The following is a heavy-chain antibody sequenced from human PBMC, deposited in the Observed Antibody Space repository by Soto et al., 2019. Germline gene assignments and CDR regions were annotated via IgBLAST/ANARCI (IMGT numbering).Heavy chain of an antibody. J-gene: IGHJ4*02. D-gene: IGHD6-19*01. Sequence: EVHLLESGGDLVQPGGSLRLSCAASGFTFSSYAMSWVRQAPGKGLEWVSAISGSGDSTFYADSVKGRFTISRDISKNTMYLQTNSLRAEDTAVYYCGKDRARSPHDFWGQGTLVTVSS. CDR1: GFTFSSYA. CDR3: GKDRARSPHDF. V-gene: IGHV3-23*01. CDR2: ISGSGDST.